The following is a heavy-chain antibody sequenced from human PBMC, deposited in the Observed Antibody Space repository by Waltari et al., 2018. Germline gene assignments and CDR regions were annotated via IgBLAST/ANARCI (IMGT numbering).Heavy chain of an antibody. CDR3: AREGVAVAGGAAFDI. J-gene: IGHJ3*02. D-gene: IGHD6-19*01. CDR2: IYYSGST. CDR1: GGSISSSSYY. Sequence: QLQLQESGPGLVKPSETLSLTCTVSGGSISSSSYYWGWIRQPPGKGLEWIGSIYYSGSTYYNPSLKSRITISVDTSKNQFSLKLSSVTAADTAVYYCAREGVAVAGGAAFDIWGQGTMVTVSS. V-gene: IGHV4-39*07.